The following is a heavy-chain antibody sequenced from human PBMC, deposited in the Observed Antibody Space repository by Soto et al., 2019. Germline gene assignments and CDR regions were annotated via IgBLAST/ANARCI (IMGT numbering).Heavy chain of an antibody. CDR1: GYSFTSYW. D-gene: IGHD5-12*01. CDR3: ARTNEYSGYDWDAFDI. CDR2: IYPGDSDT. V-gene: IGHV5-51*01. Sequence: GESLKISCKGSGYSFTSYWIGWVRQMPGKGLEWMGIIYPGDSDTRYSPSFQGQVTISADKSISTAYLQWSSLKASDTAMYYCARTNEYSGYDWDAFDIWGQGTMVTVSS. J-gene: IGHJ3*02.